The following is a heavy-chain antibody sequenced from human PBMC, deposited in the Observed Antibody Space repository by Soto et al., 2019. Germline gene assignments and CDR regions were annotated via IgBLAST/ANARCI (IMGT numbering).Heavy chain of an antibody. Sequence: QVQLVQSGAEVKKPGASVKVSCKASGYTFTNYGINWVRQAPGQRLEWMGWISAYNGNTNYAQKLQGRVTMTTDTSTRTAYMDLRSLRADDTAVYDCARLWGYGDDGERGYWGQGTLVTVSS. D-gene: IGHD4-17*01. V-gene: IGHV1-18*01. CDR2: ISAYNGNT. CDR3: ARLWGYGDDGERGY. J-gene: IGHJ4*02. CDR1: GYTFTNYG.